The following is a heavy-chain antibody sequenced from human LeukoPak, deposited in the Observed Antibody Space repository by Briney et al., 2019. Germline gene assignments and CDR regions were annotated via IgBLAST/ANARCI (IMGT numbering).Heavy chain of an antibody. CDR3: ARHRRTEYSSSWYQTYYFDY. D-gene: IGHD6-13*01. CDR1: GGSISSSSYY. J-gene: IGHJ4*02. CDR2: IYYSGST. Sequence: PSETLSLTCTVSGGSISSSSYYWGWIRQPPGKGLEWIGSIYYSGSTYYNPSLKSRVTISVDTSKNQFSLKLSSVTAADTAVYYCARHRRTEYSSSWYQTYYFDYWGQGTLVTVSS. V-gene: IGHV4-39*01.